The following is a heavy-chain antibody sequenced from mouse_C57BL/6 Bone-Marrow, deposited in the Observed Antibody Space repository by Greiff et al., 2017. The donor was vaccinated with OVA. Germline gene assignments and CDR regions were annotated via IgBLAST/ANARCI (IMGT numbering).Heavy chain of an antibody. V-gene: IGHV14-4*01. CDR1: GFNIKDDY. CDR2: IDPENGDT. J-gene: IGHJ3*01. D-gene: IGHD1-1*01. Sequence: VQLQQSGAELVRPGASVKLSCTASGFNIKDDYMHWVKQRPEQGLEWIGWIDPENGDTEYASKFQGKATITADTSSNTAYLQLSSLTSEDTAVYYCTTSNYYGSSLFAYWGQGTLVTVSA. CDR3: TTSNYYGSSLFAY.